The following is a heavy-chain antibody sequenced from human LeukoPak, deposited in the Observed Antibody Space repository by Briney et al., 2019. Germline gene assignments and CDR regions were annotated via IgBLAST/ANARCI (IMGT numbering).Heavy chain of an antibody. V-gene: IGHV1-69*05. CDR1: GGTFSSYA. CDR3: ARGSGSSDYVWGSYRWDY. D-gene: IGHD3-16*02. J-gene: IGHJ4*02. Sequence: GASVKVSCKASGGTFSSYAISWVRQAPGQGLEWMGGIIPIFGTANYAQKFQGRVTITTDESTSTAYMELSSLRSEDTAVYYCARGSGSSDYVWGSYRWDYWGQGTLVTVSS. CDR2: IIPIFGTA.